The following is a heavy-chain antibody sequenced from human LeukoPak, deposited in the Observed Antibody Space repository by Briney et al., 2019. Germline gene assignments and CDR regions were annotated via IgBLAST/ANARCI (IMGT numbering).Heavy chain of an antibody. D-gene: IGHD5-24*01. Sequence: SETLSLTCTVSGGSISSYHWSWIRQPPGKGLEWNGYIYYSGNTNYNPSLKSRVTISVDTSKNQFSLKLRSVTAADTAVYFCARLAQVRDGNSPFDYWGQGTLVTVSS. CDR2: IYYSGNT. J-gene: IGHJ4*02. V-gene: IGHV4-59*08. CDR1: GGSISSYH. CDR3: ARLAQVRDGNSPFDY.